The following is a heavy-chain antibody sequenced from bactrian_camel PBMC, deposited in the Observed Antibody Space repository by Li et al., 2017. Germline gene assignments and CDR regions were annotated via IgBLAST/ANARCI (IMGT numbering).Heavy chain of an antibody. CDR2: IEHDGGA. J-gene: IGHJ4*01. V-gene: IGHV3S9*01. CDR3: GIGSYCSGASCPL. CDR1: EYTTSRYS. Sequence: HVQLVESGGDSVQAGGSLVLSCAASEYTTSRYSMGWFRQTLDNVRERVAGIEHDGGAVYGDWVKGRFTISRDNAKATVYLQMNSLKTDDTAVYYCGIGSYCSGASCPLRGQGTQVTVS. D-gene: IGHD2*01.